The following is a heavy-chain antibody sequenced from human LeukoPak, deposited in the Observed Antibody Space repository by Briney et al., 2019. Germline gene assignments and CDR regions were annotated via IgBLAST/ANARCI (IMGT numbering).Heavy chain of an antibody. D-gene: IGHD2-2*01. CDR2: IYYSGST. V-gene: IGHV4-59*01. Sequence: SETLSLTCTVSGGSISSYYWSWIRQPPGKGLEWIGYIYYSGSTNYNPSLKSRVTISVDTSKNQFSLKLSSVTAADTAVYYCARGYCSSTSCHLHAFDIWGQGTVVTVSS. CDR3: ARGYCSSTSCHLHAFDI. J-gene: IGHJ3*02. CDR1: GGSISSYY.